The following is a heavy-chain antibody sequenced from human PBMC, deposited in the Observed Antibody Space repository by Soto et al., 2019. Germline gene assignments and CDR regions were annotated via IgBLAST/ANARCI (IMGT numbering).Heavy chain of an antibody. CDR3: ARGARGSSWTKYYFDY. D-gene: IGHD6-13*01. V-gene: IGHV5-51*01. CDR2: IYPGDSDT. Sequence: PGESLKITCKGSGYSFTSYWIGWVRQMPGKGLEWMGIIYPGDSDTRYSPSFQGQVTISADKSISTAYLQWSSLKASDTAMYYCARGARGSSWTKYYFDYWGQGTLVTVSS. J-gene: IGHJ4*02. CDR1: GYSFTSYW.